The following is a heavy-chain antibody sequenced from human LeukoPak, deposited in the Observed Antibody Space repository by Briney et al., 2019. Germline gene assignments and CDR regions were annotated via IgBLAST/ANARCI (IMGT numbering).Heavy chain of an antibody. Sequence: GGSLRLSCAASGFTFSTYAMHWVRQAPGQGLEYVSSVGSDGSSIYYANSVKGRFTISRDNSKNTLYLQMGSLKPEDMAVYYCARAIVGAFPRGAFDIWGQGTMVTVSS. V-gene: IGHV3-64*01. J-gene: IGHJ3*02. D-gene: IGHD1-26*01. CDR3: ARAIVGAFPRGAFDI. CDR1: GFTFSTYA. CDR2: VGSDGSSI.